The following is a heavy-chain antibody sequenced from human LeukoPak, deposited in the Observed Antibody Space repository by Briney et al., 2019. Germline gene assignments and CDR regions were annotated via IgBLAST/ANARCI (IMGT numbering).Heavy chain of an antibody. Sequence: GGSLRLSCAGSGFTYSSYWMTWVRQAPGKGLEWVAFIRYDGSNKYYVDSVKGRFTISRDNSKNTLYLQMNTLRTEDTAVYYCAKAPRGPYYYMDVWGKGTTVTISS. CDR2: IRYDGSNK. V-gene: IGHV3-30*02. CDR3: AKAPRGPYYYMDV. CDR1: GFTYSSYW. D-gene: IGHD3-16*01. J-gene: IGHJ6*03.